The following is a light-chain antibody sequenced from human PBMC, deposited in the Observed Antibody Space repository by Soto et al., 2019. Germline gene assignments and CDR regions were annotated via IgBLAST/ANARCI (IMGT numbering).Light chain of an antibody. Sequence: DIVMTQSPLSLPVTPGEPASISCRSSQSLLHSNGYKYLNWYLQKPGQSPLLLIYLTSTRASGVPDRFSGSVSGTDFTLKISKVEADDVGDYYCMQAIQSPFTFGPGTKVYIK. CDR1: QSLLHSNGYKY. J-gene: IGKJ3*01. V-gene: IGKV2-28*01. CDR3: MQAIQSPFT. CDR2: LTS.